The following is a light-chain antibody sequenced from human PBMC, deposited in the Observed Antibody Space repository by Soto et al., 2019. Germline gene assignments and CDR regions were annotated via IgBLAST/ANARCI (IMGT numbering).Light chain of an antibody. V-gene: IGKV1-5*03. CDR2: KAS. CDR3: QKYHTYPCP. CDR1: QSISSW. J-gene: IGKJ1*01. Sequence: DIQMTQSPSTLSASVGDRVTITCRASQSISSWLAWYQQKPGKAPKLLIYKASSLESGVPSRFSGSGSGTEFTLTISILQPYDFATYYFQKYHTYPCPFGQGTKVEI.